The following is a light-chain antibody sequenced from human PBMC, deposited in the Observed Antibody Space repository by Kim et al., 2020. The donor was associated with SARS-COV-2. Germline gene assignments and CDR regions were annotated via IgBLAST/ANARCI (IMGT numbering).Light chain of an antibody. V-gene: IGKV1-12*01. CDR3: QQANSFPWT. J-gene: IGKJ1*01. Sequence: DIQMTQSPSSVSASVGDRVTIPCRASQGIADWLAWYQQKPGKAPKLLIYATSTLQIGVPSRFSGSGSATDFTLTISSLQPEDFATYYCQQANSFPWTFGQGTKVDIK. CDR1: QGIADW. CDR2: ATS.